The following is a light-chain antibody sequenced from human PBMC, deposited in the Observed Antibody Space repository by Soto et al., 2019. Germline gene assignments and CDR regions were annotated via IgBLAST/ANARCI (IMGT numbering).Light chain of an antibody. V-gene: IGLV1-44*01. CDR1: SSNIGTNP. Sequence: QSVLTHPPSSSGTPGQTVTISCSGSSSNIGTNPINWYQQFPGTAPKVLIFGDNQRPSGVPDRFSGSKSGTSASLAMSGLQSEDEADYFCEAWDDSLNGYVFGTGTKVTVL. J-gene: IGLJ1*01. CDR3: EAWDDSLNGYV. CDR2: GDN.